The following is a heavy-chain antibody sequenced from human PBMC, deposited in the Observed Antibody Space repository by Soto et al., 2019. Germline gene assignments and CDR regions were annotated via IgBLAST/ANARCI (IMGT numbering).Heavy chain of an antibody. J-gene: IGHJ6*02. Sequence: ASETLSPNCPVSGYCISRRNWWGWIRQPPGKGLEWIGYIYYSGTTYYNPSLKSRVTLSVDRSKNQFSLTLSSVTAADTAVYYCARGHYGGQGLDVWGQGTTVTVS. CDR1: GYCISRRNW. D-gene: IGHD4-17*01. CDR3: ARGHYGGQGLDV. CDR2: IYYSGTT. V-gene: IGHV4-28*03.